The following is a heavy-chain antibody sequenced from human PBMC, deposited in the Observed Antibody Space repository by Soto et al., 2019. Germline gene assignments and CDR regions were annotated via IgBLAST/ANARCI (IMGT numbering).Heavy chain of an antibody. CDR3: ARDSLWVRGVIFLYYYYGMDV. CDR1: GFTFSSYA. Sequence: GVSLRLSCAASGFTFSSYAMHWVRQAPGKGLEWVAVISYDGSNKYYADSVKGRFTISRDNSKNTLYLQMNSLRAEDTAVYYCARDSLWVRGVIFLYYYYGMDVWGQGTTVTV. CDR2: ISYDGSNK. V-gene: IGHV3-30-3*01. J-gene: IGHJ6*02. D-gene: IGHD3-10*01.